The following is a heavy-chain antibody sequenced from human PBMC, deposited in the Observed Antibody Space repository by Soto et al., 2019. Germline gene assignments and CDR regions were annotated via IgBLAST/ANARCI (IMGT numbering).Heavy chain of an antibody. CDR3: ARGDGTGLHSSGWSPRF. CDR1: GFTFSIST. D-gene: IGHD6-13*01. V-gene: IGHV3-21*01. Sequence: EVQLVESGGGLVKSGGSLTLSCAASGFTFSISTMIWVRQAPGKRLEWVSSISSGSTYFYYADSVKGRFSISRDNAKRSRLLQMNSLRVEDTAVYYCARGDGTGLHSSGWSPRFWGQGTLVTVSS. J-gene: IGHJ4*02. CDR2: ISSGSTYF.